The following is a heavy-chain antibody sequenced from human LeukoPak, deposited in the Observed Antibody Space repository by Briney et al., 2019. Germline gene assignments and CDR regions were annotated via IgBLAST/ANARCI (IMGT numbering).Heavy chain of an antibody. D-gene: IGHD3-16*01. V-gene: IGHV4-4*07. Sequence: PSETLSLTCTVSGGSISSYYWSWIRQPDGKGLEWVGRIYTSGSSYYNPSLKSRITISVETSKNQFSLKLSSWTAAAPPVYYCSSSRGDLPYIYNCMDVWGEGTTVTVSS. J-gene: IGHJ6*03. CDR3: SSSRGDLPYIYNCMDV. CDR1: GGSISSYY. CDR2: IYTSGSS.